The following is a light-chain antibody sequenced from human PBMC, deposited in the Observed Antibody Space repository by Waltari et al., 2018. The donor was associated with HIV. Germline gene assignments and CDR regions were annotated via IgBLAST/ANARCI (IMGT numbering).Light chain of an antibody. V-gene: IGKV2D-29*01. CDR2: EVS. CDR3: MQSAQFPLT. Sequence: EIVMTQTPPSLSVAPGQAASISCKSSETPLQSDGKTYFYWYVQKTGQPPQLQLYEVSHRFAGLPDRFSGSGSGTDFTLIMSRVEAEDVGVYYCMQSAQFPLTFGGGTKVEIK. J-gene: IGKJ4*01. CDR1: ETPLQSDGKTY.